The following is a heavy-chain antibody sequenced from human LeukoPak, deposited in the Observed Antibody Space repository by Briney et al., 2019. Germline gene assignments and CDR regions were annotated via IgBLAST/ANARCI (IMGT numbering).Heavy chain of an antibody. CDR1: GGSISSYY. J-gene: IGHJ5*02. D-gene: IGHD5-24*01. CDR2: IYTSGST. CDR3: ARHVQSRDGYNRRKYNWFDP. V-gene: IGHV4-4*09. Sequence: KPSETLSLTCTVSGGSISSYYWSWIRQPPGKGLEWIGYIYTSGSTNYNPSLKSRVTISVDTSKNQFSLKLSSVTAADTAVYYCARHVQSRDGYNRRKYNWFDPWGQGTLVTVSS.